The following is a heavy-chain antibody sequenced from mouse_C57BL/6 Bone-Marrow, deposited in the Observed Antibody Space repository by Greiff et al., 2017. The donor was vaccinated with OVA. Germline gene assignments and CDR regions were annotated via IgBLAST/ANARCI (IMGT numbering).Heavy chain of an antibody. V-gene: IGHV1-81*01. CDR3: EGIYYGDY. J-gene: IGHJ2*01. D-gene: IGHD2-1*01. Sequence: VQGVESGAELARPGASVKLSCKASGYTFTSYGISWVKQRTGQGLEWIGEIYPRSGNTYYNEKFKGKATLTADKSSSTAYMELRSLTSEDSAVYFCEGIYYGDYWGQGTTLTVSS. CDR2: IYPRSGNT. CDR1: GYTFTSYG.